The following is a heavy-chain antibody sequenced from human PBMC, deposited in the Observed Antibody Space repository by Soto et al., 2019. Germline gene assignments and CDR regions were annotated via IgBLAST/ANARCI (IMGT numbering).Heavy chain of an antibody. D-gene: IGHD2-15*01. Sequence: ASVKVSCKASGYTFTSYDIYWVRQATGQGLEWMGWLNPNTGDSAYAQKFQGRISVTSDTSINTVHMELSSLRSEDTAVYYCARGVVSGPMDVWGQGTTVTVSS. CDR1: GYTFTSYD. CDR3: ARGVVSGPMDV. V-gene: IGHV1-8*01. J-gene: IGHJ6*02. CDR2: LNPNTGDS.